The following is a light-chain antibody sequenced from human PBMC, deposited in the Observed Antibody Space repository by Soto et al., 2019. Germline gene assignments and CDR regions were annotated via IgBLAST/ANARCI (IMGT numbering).Light chain of an antibody. CDR3: QQSHRTSYT. CDR1: QSIINY. J-gene: IGKJ2*01. Sequence: IQLTQSPSSLSASVGDRVTITCRASQSIINYLNWYQQKPGKAPRLLIYAASTLESGVPSRFSGSGSGTDFTLTISTLQPEDVATYYCQQSHRTSYTFGQGTKVEIK. V-gene: IGKV1-39*01. CDR2: AAS.